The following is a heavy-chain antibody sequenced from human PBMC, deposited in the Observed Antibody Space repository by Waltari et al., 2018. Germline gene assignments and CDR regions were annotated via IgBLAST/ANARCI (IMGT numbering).Heavy chain of an antibody. Sequence: EVQLLESGGGLVQPGGSLRLSCAASGFTFSSYAMSWVRQAPGKGLEWVSAISGRVGSTYYADSVKGRFTISRDNSKNTLYLQMNSLRAEDTAVYYCAKFRTTVRYYYYYGMDVWGQGTTVTVSS. V-gene: IGHV3-23*01. J-gene: IGHJ6*02. D-gene: IGHD4-17*01. CDR1: GFTFSSYA. CDR3: AKFRTTVRYYYYYGMDV. CDR2: ISGRVGST.